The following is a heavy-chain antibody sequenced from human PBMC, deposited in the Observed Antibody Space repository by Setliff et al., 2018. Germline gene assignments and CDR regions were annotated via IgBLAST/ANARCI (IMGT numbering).Heavy chain of an antibody. Sequence: ASVKVSCKVSGYTLTELSMHWVRQAPGKGLEWMGGFDPEDGETIYAQKFQGGVTMTEDTSTDTAYMELSSLRSEDTAVYYCATDPSRIAVAGHDAFDIWGQGTMVTVSS. CDR3: ATDPSRIAVAGHDAFDI. J-gene: IGHJ3*02. CDR1: GYTLTELS. V-gene: IGHV1-24*01. D-gene: IGHD6-19*01. CDR2: FDPEDGET.